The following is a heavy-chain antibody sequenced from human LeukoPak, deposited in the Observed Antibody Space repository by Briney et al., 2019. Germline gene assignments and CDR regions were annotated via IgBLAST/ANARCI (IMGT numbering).Heavy chain of an antibody. V-gene: IGHV1-69*06. CDR3: AREVATITVAAAGGIDY. Sequence: ASVKVSCKASGGTFSSYAISWVRQAPGQGLEWMGGIIPIFGTANYAQKFQGRVTITADKSTSTAYMELSSLRSDDTAVYYCAREVATITVAAAGGIDYWGQRTLVTVSS. CDR2: IIPIFGTA. J-gene: IGHJ4*02. CDR1: GGTFSSYA. D-gene: IGHD5-12*01.